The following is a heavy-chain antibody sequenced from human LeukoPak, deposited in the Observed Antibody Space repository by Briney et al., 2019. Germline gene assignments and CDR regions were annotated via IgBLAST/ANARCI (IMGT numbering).Heavy chain of an antibody. V-gene: IGHV4-4*07. Sequence: SETLSLTCSVSGGSISGYYWTWIRQPAGKGLEWIGRVYTSGSTHYNPSLTTRLTMSVDTSKNQFSLKLSSVTAADTAVYYCARLITGTTTAFDIWGQGTMVTVSS. J-gene: IGHJ3*02. D-gene: IGHD1-7*01. CDR3: ARLITGTTTAFDI. CDR2: VYTSGST. CDR1: GGSISGYY.